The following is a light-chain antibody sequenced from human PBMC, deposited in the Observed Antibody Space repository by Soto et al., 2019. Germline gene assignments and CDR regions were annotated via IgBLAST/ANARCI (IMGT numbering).Light chain of an antibody. J-gene: IGKJ2*01. CDR3: MQSLETSYT. V-gene: IGKV2-28*01. CDR1: QSLLDSNGYNY. CDR2: MRS. Sequence: DIVLTQSPLSLPVTPGEAASISCRSSQSLLDSNGYNYLDWYVQKPGQSPQLLIYMRSNRSSGVPDRFSGSGSGTDFTLKISRVEAEDVGVYYCMQSLETSYTFGQGTTLAIK.